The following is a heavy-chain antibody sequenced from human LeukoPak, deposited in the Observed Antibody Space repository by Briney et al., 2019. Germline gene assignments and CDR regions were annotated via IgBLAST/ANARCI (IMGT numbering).Heavy chain of an antibody. J-gene: IGHJ4*02. CDR2: IIPIFGIA. CDR1: GGTFSSYA. V-gene: IGHV1-69*04. D-gene: IGHD3-22*01. CDR3: ARDKNYDSSGYYYY. Sequence: GSSVKVSCKASGGTFSSYAISWVRQAPGQGLEWMGRIIPIFGIANYAQKFQGRVTITADKSTSTAYMEQSSLRSEDTAVYYCARDKNYDSSGYYYYWGQGTLVTVSS.